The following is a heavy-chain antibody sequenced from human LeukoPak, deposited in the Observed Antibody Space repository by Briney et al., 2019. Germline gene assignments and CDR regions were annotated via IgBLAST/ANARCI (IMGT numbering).Heavy chain of an antibody. CDR1: GGSISSYY. D-gene: IGHD4-23*01. Sequence: PSETLSLTCTVSGGSISSYYWSWIRQHPGKGLEWIGYIYYSGSTYYNPSLKSRVTISVDTSKNQFSLNLSSVTAADTAVYYCARADTVVINYFDYWGQGTLVTVSP. CDR3: ARADTVVINYFDY. J-gene: IGHJ4*02. V-gene: IGHV4-59*06. CDR2: IYYSGST.